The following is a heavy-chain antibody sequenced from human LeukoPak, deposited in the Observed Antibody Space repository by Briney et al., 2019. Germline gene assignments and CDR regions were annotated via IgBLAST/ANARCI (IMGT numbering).Heavy chain of an antibody. CDR2: ISWDGGST. V-gene: IGHV3-43D*03. J-gene: IGHJ6*02. CDR3: AKDIGNLKDSSGWYSVTYGMDV. D-gene: IGHD6-19*01. CDR1: GFTFDDYA. Sequence: SGGSLRLSCAASGFTFDDYAMHWVRQAPGKGLEWVSLISWDGGSTYYADSVKGRFTISRDNSKNSLYLQMNSLRAEDTALYYCAKDIGNLKDSSGWYSVTYGMDVWGQGTTVTVSS.